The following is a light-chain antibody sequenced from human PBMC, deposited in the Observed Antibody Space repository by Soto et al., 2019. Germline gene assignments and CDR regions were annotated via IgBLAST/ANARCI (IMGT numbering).Light chain of an antibody. Sequence: DIQMTQSPSSLSATVGDRVTITCRATKSINTYVNWYQQKPGKAPKLLIYKASTLKSGVPSRFSGSGSGTEFTLTISSLQPDDFATYYCQHYNSYSEAFGQGTKVDI. CDR1: KSINTY. CDR2: KAS. V-gene: IGKV1-5*03. J-gene: IGKJ1*01. CDR3: QHYNSYSEA.